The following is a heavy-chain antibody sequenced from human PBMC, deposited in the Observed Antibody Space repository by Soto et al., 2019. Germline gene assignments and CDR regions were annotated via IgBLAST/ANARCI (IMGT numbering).Heavy chain of an antibody. J-gene: IGHJ4*02. Sequence: QVQLVQSGAEVKKPGSSVKVSCKASGGTFSSYGISWVRQAPGQGLEWMGRIIPFLGTTNYAQNFQDRLTVTADTSMNTAFMELSSLRSDDTAVYYCAREGYTSSSIHSFLDSWGQGTLVTVSS. CDR2: IIPFLGTT. CDR3: AREGYTSSSIHSFLDS. CDR1: GGTFSSYG. D-gene: IGHD6-6*01. V-gene: IGHV1-69*06.